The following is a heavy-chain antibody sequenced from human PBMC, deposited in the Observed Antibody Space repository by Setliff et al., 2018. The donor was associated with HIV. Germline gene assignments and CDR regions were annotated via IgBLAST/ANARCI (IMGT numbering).Heavy chain of an antibody. J-gene: IGHJ4*02. CDR2: IYSTGST. D-gene: IGHD4-17*01. CDR3: AKGAGFYGDYTFDY. CDR1: GLSINIHY. V-gene: IGHV4-59*11. Sequence: SETLSLTCTVSGLSINIHYWSWIRQSPGKGFEWIGYIYSTGSTNYNPSLQSRVTITRVASRNQFSLNVTSVTAADTAVYYCAKGAGFYGDYTFDYWGQGNLVTVSS.